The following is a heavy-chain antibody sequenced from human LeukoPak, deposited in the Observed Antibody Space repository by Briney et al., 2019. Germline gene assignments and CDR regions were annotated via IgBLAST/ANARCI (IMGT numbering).Heavy chain of an antibody. J-gene: IGHJ6*02. Sequence: GRSLRLSCAASGFTFSSYAMHWVRQAPGRRLGWVAVISYDGSNKYYADSVKGRFTISRDNSKNTLYLQMNSLRAEDTAVYYCAREPGSERYGMDVWGQGTTVTVSS. CDR2: ISYDGSNK. V-gene: IGHV3-30-3*01. D-gene: IGHD3-10*01. CDR3: AREPGSERYGMDV. CDR1: GFTFSSYA.